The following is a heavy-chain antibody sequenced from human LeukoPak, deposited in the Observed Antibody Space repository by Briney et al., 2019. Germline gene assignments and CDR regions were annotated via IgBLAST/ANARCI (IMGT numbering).Heavy chain of an antibody. CDR3: ARGRFGESGAYYFDY. J-gene: IGHJ4*02. Sequence: GGSLRLSCAASGFTFSSYDMHWVRQAPGKGLEWVAVIWYDGSNKYYADSVKGRFTISRDNSKNTLYLQMNSLRAEDTAVYYCARGRFGESGAYYFDYWGQGTLVTVSS. CDR2: IWYDGSNK. D-gene: IGHD2-15*01. CDR1: GFTFSSYD. V-gene: IGHV3-33*01.